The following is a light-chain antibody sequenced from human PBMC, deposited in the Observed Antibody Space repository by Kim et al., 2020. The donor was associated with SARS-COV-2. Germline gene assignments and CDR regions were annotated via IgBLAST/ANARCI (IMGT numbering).Light chain of an antibody. CDR3: HQYGSSPQT. CDR1: QSVSSSY. CDR2: GAS. J-gene: IGKJ1*01. Sequence: SPGERATLSCRASQSVSSSYLAWFQQKPGQAPSLLIYGASSRATGIPDRFSGSGSGTEFTLTISRLEPEDFAVYYCHQYGSSPQTFGQGTKVDIK. V-gene: IGKV3-20*01.